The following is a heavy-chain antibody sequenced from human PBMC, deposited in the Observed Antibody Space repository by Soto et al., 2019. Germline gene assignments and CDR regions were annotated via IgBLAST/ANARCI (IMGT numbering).Heavy chain of an antibody. V-gene: IGHV1-8*01. CDR2: MNPNSGNT. CDR3: ARGRGACTNGVCYHYYYYYMDV. Sequence: ASVKVSRKASGYTFTSYDINWVRQATGQGLEWMGWMNPNSGNTGYAQKFQGRVTMTRNTSISTAYMELSSLRSEDTAVYYCARGRGACTNGVCYHYYYYYMDVWGKGTTVTVSS. D-gene: IGHD2-8*01. J-gene: IGHJ6*03. CDR1: GYTFTSYD.